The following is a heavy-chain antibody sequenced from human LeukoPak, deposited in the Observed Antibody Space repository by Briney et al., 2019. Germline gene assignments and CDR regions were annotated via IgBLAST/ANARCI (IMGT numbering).Heavy chain of an antibody. D-gene: IGHD6-19*01. CDR2: IYYSGST. V-gene: IGHV4-39*01. CDR1: GGSLSSSSYY. Sequence: SETLSLTCTVSGGSLSSSSYYWGWIRQPPGKGLEWIGSIYYSGSTYYNPSLKSRVTISVDTSMNKFSLKLSSVTAADTAVYYCARRPGWRVRAHFDYWGQGTLATVSS. CDR3: ARRPGWRVRAHFDY. J-gene: IGHJ4*02.